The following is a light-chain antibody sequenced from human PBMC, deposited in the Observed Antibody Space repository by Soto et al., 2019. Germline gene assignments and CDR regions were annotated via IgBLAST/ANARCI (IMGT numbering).Light chain of an antibody. CDR3: QPRCALPPWT. J-gene: IGKJ1*01. V-gene: IGKV1-39*02. Sequence: EKRDTMSCQASQSLSSYLNRYQPTPGKAPKLLIYAASSLQSGFPSRFSGSGSGTDFTLTISSLEPEDFAIYYCQPRCALPPWT. CDR2: AAS. CDR1: QSLSSY.